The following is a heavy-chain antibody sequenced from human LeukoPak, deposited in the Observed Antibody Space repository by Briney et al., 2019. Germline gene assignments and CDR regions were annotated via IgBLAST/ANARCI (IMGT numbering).Heavy chain of an antibody. CDR3: ARGNRVWPKEDWFDP. J-gene: IGHJ5*02. CDR2: ISNSGST. Sequence: SETLSLTCTVSGGAITSHYWTWIRQSPVKGLEWIGDISNSGSTNYNPSLKSRVTISVDTSKNQFSLKLSSVTAADTAVYYRARGNRVWPKEDWFDPWGQGTLVTVSS. CDR1: GGAITSHY. D-gene: IGHD3-16*01. V-gene: IGHV4-59*11.